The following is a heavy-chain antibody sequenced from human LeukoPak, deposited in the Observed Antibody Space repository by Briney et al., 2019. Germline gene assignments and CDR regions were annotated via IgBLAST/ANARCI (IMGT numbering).Heavy chain of an antibody. Sequence: GGSLRLSCAASGFTFSSYWMSWVRQAPGKGLEWVANIKQGGSEKHYVDSVKGRFTISRDNAENSLYLQMNSLRAEDTAVYYCARDRGGGFDYWGQGTLVTVSS. CDR3: ARDRGGGFDY. J-gene: IGHJ4*02. D-gene: IGHD3-16*01. CDR2: IKQGGSEK. CDR1: GFTFSSYW. V-gene: IGHV3-7*03.